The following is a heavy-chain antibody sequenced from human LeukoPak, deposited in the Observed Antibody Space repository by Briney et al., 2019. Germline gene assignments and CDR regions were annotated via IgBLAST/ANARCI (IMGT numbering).Heavy chain of an antibody. J-gene: IGHJ6*02. CDR2: IYSGGST. V-gene: IGHV3-66*01. Sequence: PGGSLRPSCAASGFTVSSNYMSWVRQAPGKGLEWVSVIYSGGSTYYADSVKGRFTISRDNSKNTLYLQMNSLRAEDTAVYYCASSSTSYGDYDYYYYGMDVWGQGTTVTVSS. CDR3: ASSSTSYGDYDYYYYGMDV. D-gene: IGHD4-17*01. CDR1: GFTVSSNY.